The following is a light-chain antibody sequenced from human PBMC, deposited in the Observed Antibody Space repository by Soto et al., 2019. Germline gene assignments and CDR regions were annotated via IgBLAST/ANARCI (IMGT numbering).Light chain of an antibody. J-gene: IGKJ1*01. Sequence: DIQMTQSPSSLSASVGDRVTITCRASQGISNYLAWYQQKPGKVPKLLIYAAFTLQSGAPSRFSGSGFGTDFTLTISSLQPEDVATYHCQKYEYVPWTFGQGTKVEI. V-gene: IGKV1-27*01. CDR2: AAF. CDR3: QKYEYVPWT. CDR1: QGISNY.